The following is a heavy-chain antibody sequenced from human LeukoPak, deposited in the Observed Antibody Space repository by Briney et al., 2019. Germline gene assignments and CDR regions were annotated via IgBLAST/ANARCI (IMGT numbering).Heavy chain of an antibody. CDR3: ARGGGAAMVTAHYYYGMDV. D-gene: IGHD5-18*01. Sequence: SETLSLTCTVSGGSISSYYWSWLRQPPGKGLEWIGYIYYSGSTNYNPSLKSRVTISVDTSKNQFSLKLSSVTAAATAVYYCARGGGAAMVTAHYYYGMDVWGQGTTVTVSS. J-gene: IGHJ6*02. CDR1: GGSISSYY. V-gene: IGHV4-59*01. CDR2: IYYSGST.